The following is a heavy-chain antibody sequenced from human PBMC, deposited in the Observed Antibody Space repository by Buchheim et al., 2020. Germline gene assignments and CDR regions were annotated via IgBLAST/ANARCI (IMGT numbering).Heavy chain of an antibody. CDR2: ISGSGGST. CDR3: ANSFGVVIIFPPDY. J-gene: IGHJ4*02. D-gene: IGHD3-3*01. Sequence: ELHLWGSGGGSVQPGGSLRLSCVVSGFNFTNNVMNGVRQAAGKGLEWVSAISGSGGSTYYADSVKGRFTISRDNSKNTLYLQMNSLRAEDTAVYYCANSFGVVIIFPPDYWGQGTL. CDR1: GFNFTNNV. V-gene: IGHV3-23*01.